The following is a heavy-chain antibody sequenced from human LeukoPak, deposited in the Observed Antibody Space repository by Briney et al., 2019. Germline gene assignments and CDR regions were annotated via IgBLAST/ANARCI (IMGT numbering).Heavy chain of an antibody. V-gene: IGHV1-18*01. Sequence: ASVKVSCKASGYTFTSYGIGWVRQAPGQGLEWMGWISAYNGNTNYAQKLQGRVTMTTDTSTSTAYMELRSLRSDDTAVYYCARANWEQQLTYYFDYWGQGTLVTVSS. CDR3: ARANWEQQLTYYFDY. CDR2: ISAYNGNT. D-gene: IGHD6-13*01. CDR1: GYTFTSYG. J-gene: IGHJ4*02.